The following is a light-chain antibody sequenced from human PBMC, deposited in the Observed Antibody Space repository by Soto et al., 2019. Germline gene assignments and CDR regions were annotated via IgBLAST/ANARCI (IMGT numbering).Light chain of an antibody. CDR2: SYD. J-gene: IGLJ1*01. V-gene: IGLV1-44*01. Sequence: QSARTQPPSASGTPGQRVTISCSTSRSNIGGNTVNWYQQIPGTAPKLLIYSYDQRPSGVPDRFSGSTSGTSASLAISGLQSEDEADYYCAAWDASLNGYVFGTGTKVTVL. CDR1: RSNIGGNT. CDR3: AAWDASLNGYV.